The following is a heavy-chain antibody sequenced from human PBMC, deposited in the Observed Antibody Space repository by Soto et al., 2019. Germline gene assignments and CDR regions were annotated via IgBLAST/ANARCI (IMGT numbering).Heavy chain of an antibody. Sequence: ASVKVSCKASGGTFSSYAISWVRQAPGQGLEWMGGIIPIFGTANYAQKFQGRVTITADESTSTAYMELSSLRSEDTAVYYCARDYYDSSGDDYWGQGTLVTVSS. CDR2: IIPIFGTA. CDR3: ARDYYDSSGDDY. V-gene: IGHV1-69*13. J-gene: IGHJ4*02. CDR1: GGTFSSYA. D-gene: IGHD3-22*01.